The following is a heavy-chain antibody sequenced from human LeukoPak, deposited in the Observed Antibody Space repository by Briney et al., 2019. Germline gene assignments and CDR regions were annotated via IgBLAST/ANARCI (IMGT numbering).Heavy chain of an antibody. V-gene: IGHV3-21*01. J-gene: IGHJ4*02. CDR3: AILELANFDY. Sequence: GGSLRLSCAASGFTFSSYSMNWVRQAPGKGLEWVSSISSSSSYIYYADSVKGRFTISRDNARNSLYLQMNSLRAEDTAVYYCAILELANFDYWGQGTLVTVSS. D-gene: IGHD1-7*01. CDR2: ISSSSSYI. CDR1: GFTFSSYS.